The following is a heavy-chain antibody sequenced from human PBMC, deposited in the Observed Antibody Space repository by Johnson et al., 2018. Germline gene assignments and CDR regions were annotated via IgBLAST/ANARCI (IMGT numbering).Heavy chain of an antibody. CDR2: ISSSSSTI. D-gene: IGHD3-9*01. CDR1: GFTFSSYS. CDR3: ATKGRDYDILTGYYYYGMDV. Sequence: VQLVQSGGGLVQPGGSLRLSCAASGFTFSSYSMNWVRQAPGKGLEWVSYISSSSSTIYYADSVKGRFTISRKNAKNSLYLQMNSLRDEDTAVCYCATKGRDYDILTGYYYYGMDVWGQGTTVTVSS. V-gene: IGHV3-48*02. J-gene: IGHJ6*02.